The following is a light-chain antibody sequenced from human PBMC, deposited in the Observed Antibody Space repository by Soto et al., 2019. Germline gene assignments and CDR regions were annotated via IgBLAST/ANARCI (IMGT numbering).Light chain of an antibody. CDR3: SSYTTSYTQV. J-gene: IGLJ2*01. V-gene: IGLV2-14*01. CDR2: EVS. CDR1: SSDVGGYNY. Sequence: QSALTQPASVSGSPGQSITISCTGTSSDVGGYNYVSWYQHHPGKVPKLMIYEVSNRPSGISNRFSGSKSGNTASRTISGLQYEDEADYYCSSYTTSYTQVFGGGTKLTVL.